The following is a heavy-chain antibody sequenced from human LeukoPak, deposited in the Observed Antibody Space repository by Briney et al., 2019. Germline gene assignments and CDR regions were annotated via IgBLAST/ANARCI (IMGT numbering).Heavy chain of an antibody. J-gene: IGHJ6*03. D-gene: IGHD2-2*01. CDR2: MNPNSGNT. Sequence: GASVKVSCKASGYTFTSYDINWVRQATGQGLEWMGWMNPNSGNTGYAQKFQGRVTMTRNTSISTAYMELSSLRSEDTAVYYCARGRGSTSFIYYYYYYYMDVWGKGTTVTISS. CDR1: GYTFTSYD. V-gene: IGHV1-8*01. CDR3: ARGRGSTSFIYYYYYYYMDV.